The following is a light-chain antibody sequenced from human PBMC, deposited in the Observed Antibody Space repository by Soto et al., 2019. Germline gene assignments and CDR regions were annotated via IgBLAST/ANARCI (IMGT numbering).Light chain of an antibody. Sequence: DMQSAQSPSTLSSSREDRVFITCLSGQSISSWLAWYQQKPGKAPKLLIYDASSLGSGVPSRFSGSGSATEFTLTISSLQPDDFATYYCQQYNNSWTFGQGTQLDI. J-gene: IGKJ1*01. CDR3: QQYNNSWT. CDR2: DAS. V-gene: IGKV1-5*01. CDR1: QSISSW.